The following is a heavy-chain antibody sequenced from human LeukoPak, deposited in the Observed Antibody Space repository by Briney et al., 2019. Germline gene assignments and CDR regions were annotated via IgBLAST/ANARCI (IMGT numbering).Heavy chain of an antibody. CDR2: IYYSGST. D-gene: IGHD1-26*01. CDR1: GGSISSYY. Sequence: SETLSLTCTVSGGSISSYYWSWIRQPPGKGLEWIGCIYYSGSTNYNPSFKSRVTISVDTSKNQFSLKLSSVTAADTAVYYCARVNSGSFRRYDYWGQGTLVTVSS. CDR3: ARVNSGSFRRYDY. J-gene: IGHJ4*02. V-gene: IGHV4-59*01.